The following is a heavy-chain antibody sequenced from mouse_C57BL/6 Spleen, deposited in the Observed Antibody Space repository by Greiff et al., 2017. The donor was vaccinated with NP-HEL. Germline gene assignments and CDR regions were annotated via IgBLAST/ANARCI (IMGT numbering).Heavy chain of an antibody. J-gene: IGHJ2*01. CDR1: GFTFSDYG. Sequence: DVKLVESGGGLVKPGGSLKLSCAASGFTFSDYGMHWVRQAPEKGLEWVAYISSGSSTIYYADTVKGRFTISRDNAKNTLFLQMTSLRSEDTAMYYCARGLRLGFDYWGQGTTLTVSS. V-gene: IGHV5-17*01. CDR3: ARGLRLGFDY. CDR2: ISSGSSTI. D-gene: IGHD1-2*01.